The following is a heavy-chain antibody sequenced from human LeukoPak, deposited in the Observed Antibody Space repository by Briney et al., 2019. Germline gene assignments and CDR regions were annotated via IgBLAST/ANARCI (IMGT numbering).Heavy chain of an antibody. CDR2: ISDSGGST. D-gene: IGHD3-3*01. J-gene: IGHJ4*02. CDR3: AKRRYYDFWSGYPDFDY. V-gene: IGHV3-23*01. Sequence: HPGGSLRLPCAASGFTFSSYAMTWVRQAPGKGLEWVSAISDSGGSTYYADSVKGRFTISRDNSKNTLYLQMNSLRAEDTAVYYCAKRRYYDFWSGYPDFDYWGQGTLVTVSS. CDR1: GFTFSSYA.